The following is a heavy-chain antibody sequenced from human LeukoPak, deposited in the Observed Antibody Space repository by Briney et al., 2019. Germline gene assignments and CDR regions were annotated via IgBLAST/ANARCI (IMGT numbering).Heavy chain of an antibody. J-gene: IGHJ4*02. CDR3: ARAYSMVAFDY. V-gene: IGHV4-61*02. CDR2: IYTSGST. CDR1: GGSISSGTYY. D-gene: IGHD3-10*01. Sequence: PSETLSLTCTVSGGSISSGTYYWSWIRQPAGKGLEWIGRIYTSGSTNYNPSLKSRVTISVVTSKNQFSLKLSSMTAADTAVYYCARAYSMVAFDYWGQGALVTVSS.